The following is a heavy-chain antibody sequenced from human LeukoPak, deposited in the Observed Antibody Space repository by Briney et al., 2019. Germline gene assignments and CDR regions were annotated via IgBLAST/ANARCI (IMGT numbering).Heavy chain of an antibody. CDR1: GGSISSSSYY. CDR2: SYYSGST. CDR3: ARRDCGGDCYSGVKIDY. D-gene: IGHD2-21*01. V-gene: IGHV4-39*01. Sequence: SETLSLTCTVSGGSISSSSYYWGWIRQPPGKGLEWIGSSYYSGSTYYNPSLKSRVTISVDTSKKQFSLKLSSVTAADTAVYYCARRDCGGDCYSGVKIDYWGQGTLVTVSS. J-gene: IGHJ4*02.